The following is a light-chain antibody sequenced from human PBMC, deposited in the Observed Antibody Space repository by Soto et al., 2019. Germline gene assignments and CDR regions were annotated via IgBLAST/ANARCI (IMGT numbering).Light chain of an antibody. V-gene: IGLV2-14*01. Sequence: QSVLTQPPSASGTPGQRVTISCSGSSSNIRSDTVHWYQQLPGTAPKLMIYEVSNRPSGVSNRFSGSKSGNTASLTISGLQAEDEADYYCSSYTSSSTRLFGGGTKLTVL. CDR2: EVS. CDR1: SSNIRSDT. J-gene: IGLJ3*02. CDR3: SSYTSSSTRL.